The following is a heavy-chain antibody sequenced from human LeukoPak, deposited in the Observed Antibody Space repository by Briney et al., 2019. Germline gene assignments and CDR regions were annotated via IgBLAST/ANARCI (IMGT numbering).Heavy chain of an antibody. V-gene: IGHV1-18*01. CDR3: ARGDSSGYQSVYYGMDV. J-gene: IGHJ6*02. CDR1: GYTFSIYG. CDR2: INAYNGNT. Sequence: ASVKVSCTGSGYTFSIYGISWVRQAPGQGLEWMGWINAYNGNTNYAQKFQGRVTMTTDTSTKTAYMELRSLRSDDTAVYYCARGDSSGYQSVYYGMDVWGQGTTVTVSS. D-gene: IGHD3-22*01.